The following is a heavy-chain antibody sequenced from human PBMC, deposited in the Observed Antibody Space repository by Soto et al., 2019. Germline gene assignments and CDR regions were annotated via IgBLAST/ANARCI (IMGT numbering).Heavy chain of an antibody. CDR2: INAGNGKT. D-gene: IGHD6-13*01. V-gene: IGHV1-3*01. J-gene: IGHJ4*02. CDR1: GYTFTSYA. CDR3: ARGESSSWYSLAY. Sequence: QVQRVQSGAEVKKPGASVKVSCKASGYTFTSYAMHWVRQAPGQRLEWMGWINAGNGKTKYSQKFQGRVTITRDTTASTAYMELSSLRSEDTGVYYCARGESSSWYSLAYWGQGTLVTVSS.